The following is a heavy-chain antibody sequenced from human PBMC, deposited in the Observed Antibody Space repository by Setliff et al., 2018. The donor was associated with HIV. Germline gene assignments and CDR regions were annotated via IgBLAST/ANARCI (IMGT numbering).Heavy chain of an antibody. J-gene: IGHJ3*02. CDR2: IYHSGST. CDR1: GYSISSGYY. CDR3: ARDPSRWVQPVTRITAFDI. D-gene: IGHD5-18*01. V-gene: IGHV4-38-2*02. Sequence: SETLSLTCAVSGYSISSGYYWGWIRQPPGKGLEWIGSIYHSGSTYYNPSLKSRVTISVDTSKNQFSLRSEDTAVYYCARDPSRWVQPVTRITAFDIWGQGTMVTVSS.